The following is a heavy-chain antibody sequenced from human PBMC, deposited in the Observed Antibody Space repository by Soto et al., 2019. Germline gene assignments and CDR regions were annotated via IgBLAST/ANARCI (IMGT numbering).Heavy chain of an antibody. D-gene: IGHD5-12*01. CDR3: ARDLRDGYKILSGFDY. J-gene: IGHJ4*02. Sequence: EVQLVESGGGLVQPGGSLRLSCAASGFTFSSYWMHWVRQAPGKGLVWVSRINSDGSSTSYADSVKGRFTISRDNAKNTLYLQMNSLRAEDAAVYYCARDLRDGYKILSGFDYWGQGTLVTVSS. CDR1: GFTFSSYW. CDR2: INSDGSST. V-gene: IGHV3-74*01.